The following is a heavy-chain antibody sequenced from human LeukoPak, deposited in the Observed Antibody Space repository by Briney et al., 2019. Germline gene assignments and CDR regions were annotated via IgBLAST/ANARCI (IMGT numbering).Heavy chain of an antibody. D-gene: IGHD6-13*01. CDR3: ARAYSNIWYNCFDP. Sequence: GGSLRLSCAASGFSFGSYWMNWVRQAPGKGLEWVANIKEDGSEKYYVDSVRGRFTISRDNAKSSLFLQTNSLRADDTAVYYCARAYSNIWYNCFDPWGQGTLVTVSS. V-gene: IGHV3-7*04. J-gene: IGHJ5*02. CDR1: GFSFGSYW. CDR2: IKEDGSEK.